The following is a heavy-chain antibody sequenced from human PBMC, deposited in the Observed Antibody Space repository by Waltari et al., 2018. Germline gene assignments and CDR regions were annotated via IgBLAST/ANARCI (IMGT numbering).Heavy chain of an antibody. D-gene: IGHD5-12*01. CDR3: ARAILPRGYDFDY. CDR1: GFTFSSYE. V-gene: IGHV4-34*01. J-gene: IGHJ4*02. CDR2: INHSGST. Sequence: VQLVESGGGLVQPGGSLRLSCAASGFTFSSYEMNWVRQAPGKGLDWIGEINHSGSTNYNPSLKSRVTISVDTSKNQFSLKLSSVTAADTAVYYCARAILPRGYDFDYWGQGTLVTVSS.